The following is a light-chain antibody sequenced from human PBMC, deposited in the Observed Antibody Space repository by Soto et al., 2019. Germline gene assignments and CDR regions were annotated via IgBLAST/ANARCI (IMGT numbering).Light chain of an antibody. CDR1: QAISSN. CDR3: QHYNNWLGT. CDR2: GAS. Sequence: IVMTQSPATLSVSRGERATLSCRANQAISSNLAWYQQKPGQAPRLLIYGASTRATDIPDRFSGSGSGTELTLTISSLQSEDFEVYYCQHYNNWLGTFGGGTKVDIK. V-gene: IGKV3-15*01. J-gene: IGKJ4*01.